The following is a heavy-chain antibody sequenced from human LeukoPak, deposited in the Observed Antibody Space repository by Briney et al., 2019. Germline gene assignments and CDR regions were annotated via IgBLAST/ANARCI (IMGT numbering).Heavy chain of an antibody. J-gene: IGHJ6*03. CDR2: MNPNSGNT. D-gene: IGHD5-18*01. CDR1: GYTFTSYD. Sequence: ASVKVSCKASGYTFTSYDINWVRQATGQGLEWMGWMNPNSGNTGYAQKFQGRVTMTRNTSISTACMELSSLRSEDTAVYYCARGGRGYSYGSYYYYMDVWGKGTTVTVSS. CDR3: ARGGRGYSYGSYYYYMDV. V-gene: IGHV1-8*01.